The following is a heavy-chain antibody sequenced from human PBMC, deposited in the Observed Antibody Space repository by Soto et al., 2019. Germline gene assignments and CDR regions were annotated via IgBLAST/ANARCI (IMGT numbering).Heavy chain of an antibody. CDR3: ARWGGPPCMVTLDYYYGMDV. J-gene: IGHJ6*02. CDR1: GGTFSSYA. CDR2: IIPIFGTA. D-gene: IGHD5-18*01. Sequence: SVKVSCKASGGTFSSYAISWVRQAPGQGLEWMGGIIPIFGTANYAQKFQGRVTITADDSTSTAYMELSSLRSEDTAVYYCARWGGPPCMVTLDYYYGMDVWGQGTTVTVSS. V-gene: IGHV1-69*13.